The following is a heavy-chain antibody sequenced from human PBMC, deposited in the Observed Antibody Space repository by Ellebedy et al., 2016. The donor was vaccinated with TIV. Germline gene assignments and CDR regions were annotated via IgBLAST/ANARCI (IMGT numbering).Heavy chain of an antibody. CDR3: AKFPYYYDSSGYSF. Sequence: GESLKISCAASGFTYNIYGMHWVRQAPGKGLEWVAFMRYDGSNKYYADSVKGRFTISRDNSKNTLYLRMNSLRAEDTAVYYCAKFPYYYDSSGYSFWGQGTLVTGSS. CDR2: MRYDGSNK. D-gene: IGHD3-22*01. J-gene: IGHJ4*02. CDR1: GFTYNIYG. V-gene: IGHV3-30*02.